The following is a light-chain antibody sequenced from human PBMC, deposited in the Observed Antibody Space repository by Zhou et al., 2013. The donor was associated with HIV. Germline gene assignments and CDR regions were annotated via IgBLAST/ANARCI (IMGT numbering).Light chain of an antibody. Sequence: EIAMTQSPATLSVSPGEGATLSCRASQSVNSKVAWYQQKPGQAPRLLIYATSSRATGIPDRFSGSGSGTDFTLTISRLEPEDFAVYYCQQYGSSPWTFGQGTKVEIK. CDR1: QSVNSK. CDR2: ATS. V-gene: IGKV3-20*01. J-gene: IGKJ1*01. CDR3: QQYGSSPWT.